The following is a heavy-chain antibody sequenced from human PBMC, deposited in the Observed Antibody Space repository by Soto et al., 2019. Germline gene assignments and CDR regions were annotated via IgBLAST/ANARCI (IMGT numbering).Heavy chain of an antibody. CDR1: GFTFSSYG. CDR2: IWYDGSNK. J-gene: IGHJ4*02. CDR3: AREGAAVDGPSRYFDY. V-gene: IGHV3-33*01. D-gene: IGHD2-15*01. Sequence: GGSLRLSCAASGFTFSSYGMHWVRQAPGKGLEWVAVIWYDGSNKYYADSVKGRFTISRDNSKNTLYLQMNSLRAEDTAVYYCAREGAAVDGPSRYFDYWGQGTLVTVSS.